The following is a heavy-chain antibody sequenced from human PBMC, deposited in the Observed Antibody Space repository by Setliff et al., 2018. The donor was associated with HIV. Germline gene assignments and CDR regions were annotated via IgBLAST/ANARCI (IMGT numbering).Heavy chain of an antibody. CDR1: GFTFSDFY. CDR2: ISGGDTI. Sequence: SLRLSCAASGFTFSDFYSSWVRQAPGKGLEWISYISGGDTIEYAESVRGRFTISRDNPKKSLFLQMNGLRVDDTAIYYCARHGRFGRRFFDSWGQGTLVTVS. CDR3: ARHGRFGRRFFDS. D-gene: IGHD3-10*01. V-gene: IGHV3-11*01. J-gene: IGHJ4*02.